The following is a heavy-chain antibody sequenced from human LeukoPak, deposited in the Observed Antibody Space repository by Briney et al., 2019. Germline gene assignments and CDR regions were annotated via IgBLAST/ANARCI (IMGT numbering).Heavy chain of an antibody. D-gene: IGHD2-2*02. CDR3: AKPDCSSTSCYTLDS. CDR1: DFTFKNYA. J-gene: IGHJ4*02. Sequence: GGSLRLSCAASDFTFKNYAMSWVRQAPGKGLEWVSAISGSGDSTYYADSVKDRFTISRDNSKNTLYLQMNSLRAEDTAVYYCAKPDCSSTSCYTLDSWGQGTLVTVSS. CDR2: ISGSGDST. V-gene: IGHV3-23*01.